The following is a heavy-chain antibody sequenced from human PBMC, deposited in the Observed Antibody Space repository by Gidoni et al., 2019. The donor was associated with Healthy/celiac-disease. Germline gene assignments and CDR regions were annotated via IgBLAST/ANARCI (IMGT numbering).Heavy chain of an antibody. CDR2: IIPIFATA. J-gene: IGHJ5*02. V-gene: IGHV1-69*06. CDR1: GGTFSSYA. D-gene: IGHD1-26*01. Sequence: QVQLVQSGAEVKKPGSSVKVSCKASGGTFSSYAISWVRQAPGQGLEWMGGIIPIFATATTAQNFQGRVTFPADNPASTAYRERSSLRSEATAVFSCGRGGAGGGWFDPWGQGTLVTVSS. CDR3: GRGGAGGGWFDP.